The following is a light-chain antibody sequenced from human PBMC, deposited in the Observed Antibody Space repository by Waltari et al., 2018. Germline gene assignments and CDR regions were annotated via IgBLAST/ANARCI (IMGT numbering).Light chain of an antibody. CDR3: ATWDDSLNGWV. J-gene: IGLJ3*02. CDR1: SSNIGSNT. V-gene: IGLV1-44*01. CDR2: SNN. Sequence: QSVLTQPPSASGTPGQRVTISFSGSSSNIGSNTVHWYQQLPGTAPKLLMYSNNQRPSGVPDRFSGSKSDTSASLAISGLQSEDEADYYCATWDDSLNGWVFGGGTKLTVL.